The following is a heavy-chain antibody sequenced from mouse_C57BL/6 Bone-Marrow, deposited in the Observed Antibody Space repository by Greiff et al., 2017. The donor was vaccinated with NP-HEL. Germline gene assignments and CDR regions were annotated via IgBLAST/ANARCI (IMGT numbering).Heavy chain of an antibody. J-gene: IGHJ4*01. CDR1: GFTFTDYY. CDR2: IRNKANGSTT. CDR3: ARSIYYDYADDPFYAMDY. V-gene: IGHV7-3*01. Sequence: EVQGVESGGGLVQPGGSLSLSCAASGFTFTDYYMSWVRQPPGKALEWLGFIRNKANGSTTEYSASVKGRFTISRDNSQSILYLQMNALRAEDSATYYCARSIYYDYADDPFYAMDYWGQGTSVTVSS. D-gene: IGHD2-4*01.